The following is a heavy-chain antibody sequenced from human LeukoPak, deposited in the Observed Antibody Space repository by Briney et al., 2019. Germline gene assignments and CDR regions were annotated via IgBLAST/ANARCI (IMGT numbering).Heavy chain of an antibody. CDR1: GYTFTCYY. J-gene: IGHJ4*02. V-gene: IGHV1-2*02. D-gene: IGHD1-7*01. CDR3: ARDLDWNYIFDY. Sequence: ASVKVSCKASGYTFTCYYMHWVRQAPGQGLEWMGWINPNSGGTNYAQKFQGRVTMTRDTSISTAYMELSRLRSDDTAVYYCARDLDWNYIFDYWGQGTLVTVSS. CDR2: INPNSGGT.